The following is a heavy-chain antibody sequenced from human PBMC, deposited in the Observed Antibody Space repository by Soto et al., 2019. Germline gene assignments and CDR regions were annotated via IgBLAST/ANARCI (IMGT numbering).Heavy chain of an antibody. CDR1: GFTFSSYA. CDR3: AKVGTYYDFWSGYFDY. D-gene: IGHD3-3*01. CDR2: ISGSGGST. Sequence: GGSLRLSCAASGFTFSSYAMSWVRQAPGKGLEWVSAISGSGGSTYYADSVKGRFTISRDNSKNTLYLQMNSLRAEDTAVYYCAKVGTYYDFWSGYFDYWGQGTLVTAPQ. V-gene: IGHV3-23*01. J-gene: IGHJ4*02.